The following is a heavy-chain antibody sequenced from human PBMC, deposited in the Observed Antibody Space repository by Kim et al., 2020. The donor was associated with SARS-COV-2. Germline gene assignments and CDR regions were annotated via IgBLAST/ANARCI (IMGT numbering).Heavy chain of an antibody. V-gene: IGHV3-30*01. J-gene: IGHJ6*03. CDR3: ARDNGYLGDYYYYMDV. Sequence: SRKGRFTISRDNSKNTLYLQMNSLRAEDTAVYYCARDNGYLGDYYYYMDVWGKGTTVTVSS. D-gene: IGHD3-16*01.